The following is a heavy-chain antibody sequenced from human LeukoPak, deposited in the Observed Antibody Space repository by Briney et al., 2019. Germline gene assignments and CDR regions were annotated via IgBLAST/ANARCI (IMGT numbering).Heavy chain of an antibody. CDR1: GFTFSSYA. J-gene: IGHJ4*02. D-gene: IGHD3-16*01. CDR2: ISGTGSGT. CDR3: AKVPIDWGGQPNYFDS. V-gene: IGHV3-23*01. Sequence: PGGSLRLSCAASGFTFSSYAMSWVRQAPGKGLEWVSAISGTGSGTYYADSVKGRFTISRDNSKNTLYLQMNSLRPEDTAVYYCAKVPIDWGGQPNYFDSWGQGTLVTVSS.